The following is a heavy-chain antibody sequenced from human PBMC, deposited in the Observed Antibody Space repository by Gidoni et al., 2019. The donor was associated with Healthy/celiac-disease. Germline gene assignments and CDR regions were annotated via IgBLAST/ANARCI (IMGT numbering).Heavy chain of an antibody. CDR2: IYYSGST. V-gene: IGHV4-39*01. Sequence: QLQLQESGPGLVKPSETLSLTCTVSGGSISSSSYYWGWIRQPPGKGLEWIGSIYYSGSTYYNPSLKSRVTISVDTSKNQFSLKLSSVTAADTAVYYCARGSSSGVNWFDPWGQGTLVTVSS. CDR1: GGSISSSSYY. CDR3: ARGSSSGVNWFDP. D-gene: IGHD6-6*01. J-gene: IGHJ5*02.